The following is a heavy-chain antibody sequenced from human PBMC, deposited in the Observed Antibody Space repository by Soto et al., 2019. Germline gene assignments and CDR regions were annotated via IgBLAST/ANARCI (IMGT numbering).Heavy chain of an antibody. D-gene: IGHD2-15*01. V-gene: IGHV1-3*01. Sequence: ASVKLSCKASGYTFTSYAMHWVRQAPGQRLEWMGWINAGNGNTKCSHKFQGRVTITRDTSASTAYMELSSLRSEDTAVYYCGRDRVWSYCSGGSCYPGAFDIWGQGTMVTV. CDR1: GYTFTSYA. CDR3: GRDRVWSYCSGGSCYPGAFDI. J-gene: IGHJ3*02. CDR2: INAGNGNT.